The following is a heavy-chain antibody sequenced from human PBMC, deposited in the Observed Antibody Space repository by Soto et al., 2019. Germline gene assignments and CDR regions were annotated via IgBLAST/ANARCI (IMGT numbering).Heavy chain of an antibody. V-gene: IGHV3-30-3*01. J-gene: IGHJ4*02. Sequence: GGSLRLSCAASGFTFSSYAMHWVRQAPGKGLEWVAVISYDGSNKYYADSVKGRFTISRDNSKNTLYLQMNSLRAEDTAVYYCYGARDLYYFDYWGQGTLVTVSS. D-gene: IGHD4-17*01. CDR3: YGARDLYYFDY. CDR2: ISYDGSNK. CDR1: GFTFSSYA.